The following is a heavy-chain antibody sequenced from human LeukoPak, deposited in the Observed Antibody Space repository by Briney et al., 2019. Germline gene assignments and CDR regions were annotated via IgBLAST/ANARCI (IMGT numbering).Heavy chain of an antibody. D-gene: IGHD2-2*01. V-gene: IGHV3-11*01. CDR2: ISNSGSDI. CDR3: ARGFDCSSTSCSCMDV. Sequence: GSLRLSCAASGFPFSVYYMSWIRQPPGKGLEWVSYISNSGSDIYYADSVKGRFIISRDNAKNSLYLQMSSLRADDTAVYYCARGFDCSSTSCSCMDVWGQGTTVTVSS. CDR1: GFPFSVYY. J-gene: IGHJ6*02.